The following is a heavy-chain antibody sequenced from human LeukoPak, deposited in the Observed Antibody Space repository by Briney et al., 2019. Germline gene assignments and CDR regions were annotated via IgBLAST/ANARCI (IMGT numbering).Heavy chain of an antibody. V-gene: IGHV3-21*01. CDR1: GFIFSNYG. CDR3: ARDYGVATISPFDY. J-gene: IGHJ4*02. Sequence: PGGSLRLSCGASGFIFSNYGMNWVRQAPGKGLEWVSSISSSSSYIYYADSVKGRFTISRDNAKNSLYLQMNSLRAEDTAVYYCARDYGVATISPFDYWGQGTLVTVSS. CDR2: ISSSSSYI. D-gene: IGHD5-12*01.